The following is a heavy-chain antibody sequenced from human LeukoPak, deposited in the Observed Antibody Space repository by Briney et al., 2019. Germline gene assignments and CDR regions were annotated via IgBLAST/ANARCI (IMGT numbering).Heavy chain of an antibody. CDR2: FDPEDGET. V-gene: IGHV1-24*01. D-gene: IGHD5-12*01. Sequence: GASVKVSCKISGYTLTELSMHWVRQAPGKGLEWMGGFDPEDGETIYAEKFQGRVTMTEDTSTETAYMDLSSLRSEDAAVYYCATDGRGVATNGAFDIWGQGTMVTVSS. CDR3: ATDGRGVATNGAFDI. J-gene: IGHJ3*02. CDR1: GYTLTELS.